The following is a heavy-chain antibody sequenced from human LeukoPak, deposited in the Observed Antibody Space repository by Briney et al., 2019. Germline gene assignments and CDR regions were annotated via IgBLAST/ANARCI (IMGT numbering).Heavy chain of an antibody. CDR2: ISSSSSYI. CDR3: ARDQGGVGY. Sequence: PGGSLRLSCAASGFSFSSYSMNWVRQAPGKGLEWVSSISSSSSYIYYVDSVRGRFTISRDNAKNSLYLQMNSLRAEDTAVYYCARDQGGVGYWGQGTLVTVSS. J-gene: IGHJ4*02. D-gene: IGHD3-16*01. CDR1: GFSFSSYS. V-gene: IGHV3-21*01.